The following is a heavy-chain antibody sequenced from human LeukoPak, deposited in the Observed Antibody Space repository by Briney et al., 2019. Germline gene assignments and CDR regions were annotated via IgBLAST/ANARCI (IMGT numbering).Heavy chain of an antibody. V-gene: IGHV1-18*01. J-gene: IGHJ3*02. CDR2: ISAYNGNT. CDR1: GYTFTSYG. D-gene: IGHD6-19*01. Sequence: GGSVNVSCKASGYTFTSYGISWVRQAPGQGLEWMGWISAYNGNTNYAQKLQGRVTMTTDTSTGTAYMELRSLRSEDTAVYYCARDGHSSGWYGGPGAFDIWGQGTMVTVSS. CDR3: ARDGHSSGWYGGPGAFDI.